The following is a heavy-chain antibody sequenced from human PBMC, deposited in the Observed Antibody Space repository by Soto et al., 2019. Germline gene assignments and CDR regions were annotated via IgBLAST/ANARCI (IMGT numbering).Heavy chain of an antibody. CDR2: MYNTGST. CDR1: GGSISGYY. J-gene: IGHJ6*02. Sequence: SENLSLSCTVSGGSISGYYWSGIRQPPGKGLVWIGYMYNTGSTVYNPSFKSRVTISVDTSKNQFSLKLNSVTAADTAVYYCARDLWGYCGTDCYPLDVWGQGTTVT. CDR3: ARDLWGYCGTDCYPLDV. D-gene: IGHD2-21*02. V-gene: IGHV4-59*01.